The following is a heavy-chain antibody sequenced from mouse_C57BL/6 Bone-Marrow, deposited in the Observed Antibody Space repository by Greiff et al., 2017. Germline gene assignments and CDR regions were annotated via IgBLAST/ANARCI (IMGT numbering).Heavy chain of an antibody. Sequence: EVQLQQSGPELVKPGASVKISCKASGYTFTDYYMNWVKQSHGKSLEWIGDINPNNGGTSYNQKFKGKATLTVDKSSSTAYMELRSLTSEDSAVYYCARERLYAMDYWGQGTSVTVS. CDR1: GYTFTDYY. J-gene: IGHJ4*01. CDR3: ARERLYAMDY. D-gene: IGHD3-2*02. CDR2: INPNNGGT. V-gene: IGHV1-26*01.